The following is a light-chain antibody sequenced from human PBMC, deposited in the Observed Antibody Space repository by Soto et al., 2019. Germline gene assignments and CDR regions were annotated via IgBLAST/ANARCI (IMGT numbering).Light chain of an antibody. CDR1: SSNIGNNY. CDR3: GTWDSSLSDVV. V-gene: IGLV1-51*01. CDR2: DNN. J-gene: IGLJ2*01. Sequence: QSVLTHPPSVSAAPGQKVTISCSGSSSNIGNNYVSWYQQLPGTAPKLLIYDNNKRPSGIPDRFSGSKSGTSATLGITGLQTGDEADYYCGTWDSSLSDVVFGGGTQLTVL.